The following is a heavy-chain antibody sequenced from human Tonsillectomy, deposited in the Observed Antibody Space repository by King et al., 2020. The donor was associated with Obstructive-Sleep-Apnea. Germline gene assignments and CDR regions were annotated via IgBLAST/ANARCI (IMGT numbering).Heavy chain of an antibody. V-gene: IGHV4-38-2*02. J-gene: IGHJ4*02. Sequence: VQLQESGPGLVKPSETLSLTCTVSGYSISSGYYWGWLRQPPGKGLEWIGSIYHSGSTYYNPSLKSRVTISVDTSKNQFSLKLSSVTAADTAVYYCARAMAGDYWGQGTLVTVSS. CDR2: IYHSGST. CDR1: GYSISSGYY. D-gene: IGHD6-19*01. CDR3: ARAMAGDY.